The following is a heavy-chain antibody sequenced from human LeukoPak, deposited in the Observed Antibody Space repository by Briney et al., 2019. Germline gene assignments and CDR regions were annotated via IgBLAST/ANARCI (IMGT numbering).Heavy chain of an antibody. CDR1: GYTFTGNY. CDR2: INPNSGGT. J-gene: IGHJ4*02. CDR3: ARDRDGGQGGYGAQGGY. D-gene: IGHD4-17*01. Sequence: ASVKVSCKASGYTFTGNYIHWVRQAPGQGLEWMGWINPNSGGTNYAQKFLGRVTMTRDTSISTAYMELSRLTSDDTAVYYCARDRDGGQGGYGAQGGYWGQGTLVTVSS. V-gene: IGHV1-2*02.